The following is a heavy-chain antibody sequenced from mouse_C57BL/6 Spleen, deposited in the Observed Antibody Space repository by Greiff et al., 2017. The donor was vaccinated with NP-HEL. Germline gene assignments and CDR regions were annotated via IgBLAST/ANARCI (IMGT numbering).Heavy chain of an antibody. V-gene: IGHV5-6*01. CDR3: ARRGAYDYDGAWFAY. J-gene: IGHJ3*01. D-gene: IGHD2-4*01. CDR2: ISSGGSYT. CDR1: GFTFSSYG. Sequence: EVMLVESGGDLVKPGGSLKLSCAASGFTFSSYGMSWVRQTPDKRLEWVATISSGGSYTYYPDSVKGRFTISRDNAKNTLYLQMSSLKSEDTAMYYCARRGAYDYDGAWFAYWGQGTLVTVSA.